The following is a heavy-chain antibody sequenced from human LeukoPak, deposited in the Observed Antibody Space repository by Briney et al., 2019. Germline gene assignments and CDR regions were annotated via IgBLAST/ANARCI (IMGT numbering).Heavy chain of an antibody. CDR3: AKVPYSDYGSGRASFMDV. V-gene: IGHV3-23*01. CDR2: IDYSGGST. Sequence: GRSLRLSCAASGFTFSNYAMSWVRQAPGKGLEWVSTIDYSGGSTYYADSVKGRFTISRDNSKNTLYMQMNSLRAEDTAIYYCAKVPYSDYGSGRASFMDVWGQGTTVAVS. CDR1: GFTFSNYA. D-gene: IGHD3-10*01. J-gene: IGHJ6*02.